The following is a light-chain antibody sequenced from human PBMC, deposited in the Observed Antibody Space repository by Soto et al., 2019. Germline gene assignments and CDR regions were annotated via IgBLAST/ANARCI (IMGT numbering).Light chain of an antibody. V-gene: IGLV4-60*02. CDR1: SGHSGYI. CDR2: LEVSGSY. J-gene: IGLJ2*01. Sequence: QSVLTQSSSASASLGSSVKLTCTLDSGHSGYIIAWHQQQPGKAPRYLMKLEVSGSYNKGSGDPDRFSGSSSGADRSLTISNLQFEDEADYFCETWDTNTVVFGGGTKLTVL. CDR3: ETWDTNTVV.